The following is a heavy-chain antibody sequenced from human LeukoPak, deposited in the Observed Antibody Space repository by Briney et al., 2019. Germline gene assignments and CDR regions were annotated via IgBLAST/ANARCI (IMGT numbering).Heavy chain of an antibody. J-gene: IGHJ5*02. CDR2: IYYSGST. Sequence: SETLSLTCTVSGGSISSYYWSWIRQPPGKGLEWIGYIYYSGSTNYNPSLKSRVTISVDTSKNQFSLKLSSVTAADTAVYYCARGMEPGGWWFDPWGQGTLVTVSS. V-gene: IGHV4-59*12. CDR3: ARGMEPGGWWFDP. CDR1: GGSISSYY. D-gene: IGHD1-26*01.